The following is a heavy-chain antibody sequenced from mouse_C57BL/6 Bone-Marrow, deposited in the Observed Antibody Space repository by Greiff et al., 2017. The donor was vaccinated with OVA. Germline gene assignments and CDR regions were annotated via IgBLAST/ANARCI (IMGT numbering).Heavy chain of an antibody. V-gene: IGHV1-76*01. CDR1: GYTFTDYY. CDR3: ARRYYGFDY. CDR2: IYPGSGNT. Sequence: QVQLKESGAELVRPGASVKLSCKASGYTFTDYYINWVEQRPGQGLEWIARIYPGSGNTYYNEKFKGKATLTADKSSSTAYMQLSSLTSEASAVYFGARRYYGFDYWGQGTTLTVSS. D-gene: IGHD1-1*01. J-gene: IGHJ2*01.